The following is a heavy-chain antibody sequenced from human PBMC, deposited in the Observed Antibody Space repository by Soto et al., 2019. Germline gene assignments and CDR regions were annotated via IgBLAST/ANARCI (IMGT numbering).Heavy chain of an antibody. V-gene: IGHV1-18*01. CDR2: ISADSGEP. J-gene: IGHJ6*02. D-gene: IGHD5-18*01. Sequence: QVQLVQSGPEVKRPGSSVKISCKASGFSSTTYAFSWVRRAPGQGLEWMGLISADSGEPRYAQKFQGRVAMTTDTSTRTAYMELRGLTSDDTAVYYCATGGHNDGYNFYHGMDVWGQGTTVTVS. CDR3: ATGGHNDGYNFYHGMDV. CDR1: GFSSTTYA.